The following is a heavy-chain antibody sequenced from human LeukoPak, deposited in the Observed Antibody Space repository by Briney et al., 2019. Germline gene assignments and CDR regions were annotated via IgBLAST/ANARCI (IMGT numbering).Heavy chain of an antibody. V-gene: IGHV4-30-2*01. Sequence: PSETLSLTCAVSGGSISSGGYSWSWIRQPPGKGLEWIGYIYHSGSTYYNPSLKSRVTISVDRSKNQFSLKLSSVTAADTAVYYCARGRDGYNFYFDYWGQGTLVTVSS. CDR3: ARGRDGYNFYFDY. J-gene: IGHJ4*02. D-gene: IGHD5-24*01. CDR1: GGSISSGGYS. CDR2: IYHSGST.